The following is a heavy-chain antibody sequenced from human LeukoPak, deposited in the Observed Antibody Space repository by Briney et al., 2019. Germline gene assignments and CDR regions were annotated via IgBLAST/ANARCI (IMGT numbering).Heavy chain of an antibody. CDR2: ISSGGTYT. V-gene: IGHV3-11*06. CDR1: GFTFSDYY. D-gene: IGHD1-26*01. Sequence: GGSLRLSCAASGFTFSDYYMSWIRQVPGKGLEWVSYISSGGTYTIYADSVRGRFTISRDDAKNSLFLQMNSLRAGDTAKYYCARLKYGSPQHWGQGTLVTVYS. CDR3: ARLKYGSPQH. J-gene: IGHJ1*01.